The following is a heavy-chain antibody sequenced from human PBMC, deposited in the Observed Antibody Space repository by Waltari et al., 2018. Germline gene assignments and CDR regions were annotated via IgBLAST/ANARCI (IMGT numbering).Heavy chain of an antibody. D-gene: IGHD6-19*01. Sequence: EVQMLESGGGLVQPGGSLRLSCVASGFTFRSYAFNWVRQAPGKGLEWVSGIGGSGSSTYYADSVKGRFTISRDNSKNTLYLQMNSLRGEDTAVYYCAKARAWSYHYYGMDVWGQGTTVTVSS. V-gene: IGHV3-23*01. CDR1: GFTFRSYA. CDR3: AKARAWSYHYYGMDV. CDR2: IGGSGSST. J-gene: IGHJ6*02.